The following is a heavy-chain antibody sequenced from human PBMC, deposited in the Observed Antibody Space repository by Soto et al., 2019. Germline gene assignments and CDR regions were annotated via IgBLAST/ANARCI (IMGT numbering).Heavy chain of an antibody. D-gene: IGHD6-6*01. CDR1: GFTFSNFG. V-gene: IGHV3-33*01. J-gene: IGHJ4*02. CDR2: ISNDERIK. CDR3: ARGLRSVLDY. Sequence: QVHLVESGGGVVQPGGSLRLSCVASGFTFSNFGMHWVRQAPGKGLEWVAVISNDERIKQYADSVRGRFAISRDNSKNTLYLQMTRMRDEDTAIYYCARGLRSVLDYWGQGTLITVSS.